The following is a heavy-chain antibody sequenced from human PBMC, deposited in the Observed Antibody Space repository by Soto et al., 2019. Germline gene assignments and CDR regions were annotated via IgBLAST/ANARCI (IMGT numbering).Heavy chain of an antibody. D-gene: IGHD1-26*01. J-gene: IGHJ2*01. CDR1: GGSISSGGYS. V-gene: IGHV4-30-2*01. Sequence: QLQLQESGSGLVKPSQTLSLTCAVSGGSISSGGYSWSWIRQPPGKGLEWIGYIYHSGSTYYNPSLKSRVXXSXDXXKNQFSLKLSSVTAADTAVYYCARGSNGRGRYFDLWGRGTLVTVSS. CDR2: IYHSGST. CDR3: ARGSNGRGRYFDL.